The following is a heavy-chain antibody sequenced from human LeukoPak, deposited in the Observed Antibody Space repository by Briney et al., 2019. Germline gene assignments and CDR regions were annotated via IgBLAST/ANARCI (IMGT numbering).Heavy chain of an antibody. V-gene: IGHV1-24*01. Sequence: ASVKVSCKVSGYTLTELSMHWVRQAPGKGLEWMGGFEPEDGETIYAQKFQGRVTMTRDTSTSTVYMELSSLRSEDTAVYYCAREVSRWQLYGSGSYYRNWFDPWGQGTLVTVSS. D-gene: IGHD3-10*01. CDR3: AREVSRWQLYGSGSYYRNWFDP. CDR1: GYTLTELS. CDR2: FEPEDGET. J-gene: IGHJ5*02.